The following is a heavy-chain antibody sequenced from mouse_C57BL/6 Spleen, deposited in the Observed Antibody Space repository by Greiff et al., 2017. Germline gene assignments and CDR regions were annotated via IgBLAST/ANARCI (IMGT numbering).Heavy chain of an antibody. D-gene: IGHD1-1*01. CDR3: ARFDYYYGSRLDWYFDV. CDR2: IYPGSGST. V-gene: IGHV1-55*01. J-gene: IGHJ1*03. CDR1: GYTFTSYW. Sequence: QVQLQQSGAELVKPGASVKMSCKASGYTFTSYWITWVKQRPGQGLEWIGDIYPGSGSTNYNEKFKSKATLTVDTSSSTAYMQLSSLTSEDSAVYYCARFDYYYGSRLDWYFDVWGTGTTVTVSS.